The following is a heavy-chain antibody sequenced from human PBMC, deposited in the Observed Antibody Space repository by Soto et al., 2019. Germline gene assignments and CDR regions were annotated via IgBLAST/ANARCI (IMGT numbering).Heavy chain of an antibody. CDR1: GYTFTSYD. V-gene: IGHV1-8*01. D-gene: IGHD1-26*01. CDR2: MNPNSGNT. J-gene: IGHJ3*02. CDR3: AGEKSSGALDI. Sequence: QVQLVQSGAEVKKPGASVKVSCQTSGYTFTSYDINWVRQATGQGLEWMGWMNPNSGNTAYAQKFPGRVTMARNASRSTAYMELSSLRSEVTAVYYCAGEKSSGALDIWGQGTMVTVSS.